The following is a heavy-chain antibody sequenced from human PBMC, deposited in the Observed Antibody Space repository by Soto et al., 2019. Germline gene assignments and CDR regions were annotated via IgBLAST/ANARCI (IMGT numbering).Heavy chain of an antibody. CDR2: IYYSGST. V-gene: IGHV4-61*01. CDR1: GGSVSSGSYY. Sequence: PSEPLSLTFTVSGGSVSSGSYYWSWIRQPPGKGLEWIGYIYYSGSTNYNPSLKSRVTISVDTSKNQFSLKLSSVTAADTAVYYCAGNYGDYGFDYYWGQGTLVTVSS. CDR3: AGNYGDYGFDYY. D-gene: IGHD4-17*01. J-gene: IGHJ4*02.